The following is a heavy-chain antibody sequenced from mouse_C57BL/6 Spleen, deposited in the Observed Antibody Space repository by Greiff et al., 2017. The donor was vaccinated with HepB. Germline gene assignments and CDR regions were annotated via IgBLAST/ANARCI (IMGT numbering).Heavy chain of an antibody. J-gene: IGHJ1*03. Sequence: EVHLVESGGGLVKPGGSLKLSCAASGLPFSANGMHWVRRAPGKGLEWFASISGGSSTIYYADQVKGRFTISRDNAKNTLFLQMTSLRSEDTAMYYCAREGVSHWYFDVWGTGTTVTVSS. V-gene: IGHV5-17*01. CDR2: ISGGSSTI. CDR1: GLPFSANG. CDR3: AREGVSHWYFDV.